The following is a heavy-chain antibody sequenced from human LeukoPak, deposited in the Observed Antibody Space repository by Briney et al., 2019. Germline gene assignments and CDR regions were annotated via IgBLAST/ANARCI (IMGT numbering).Heavy chain of an antibody. V-gene: IGHV3-30*04. CDR3: ARDSGGSYYLYYFDY. J-gene: IGHJ4*02. CDR1: RFTFSSYA. Sequence: GGSLRLSCAASRFTFSSYAMHWVRQAPGKGLEWVAVISYDGSNKYYADSVKGRFTISRDNSKNTLYLQMNSLRAEDTAVYYCARDSGGSYYLYYFDYWGRGTLVTVSS. D-gene: IGHD1-26*01. CDR2: ISYDGSNK.